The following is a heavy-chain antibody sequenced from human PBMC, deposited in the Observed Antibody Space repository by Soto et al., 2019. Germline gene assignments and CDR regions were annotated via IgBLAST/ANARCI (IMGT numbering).Heavy chain of an antibody. CDR1: GFSVTNNY. V-gene: IGHV3-66*01. Sequence: GGSLRLSCAASGFSVTNNYMNWVRQAPGKGLEWVSIIDIGGNTYYADSVKDRFTISRDNSRNTLYLHMDSLRAEDTAVYYCAKDLVLRYFDWLPQYFDYWGQGTLVTVSS. J-gene: IGHJ4*02. D-gene: IGHD3-9*01. CDR2: IDIGGNT. CDR3: AKDLVLRYFDWLPQYFDY.